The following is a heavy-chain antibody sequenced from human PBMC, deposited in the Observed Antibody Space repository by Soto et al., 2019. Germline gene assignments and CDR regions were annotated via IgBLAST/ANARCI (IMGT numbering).Heavy chain of an antibody. V-gene: IGHV1-46*01. J-gene: IGHJ3*02. Sequence: QVQLVQSGAEVKKPGASVKVSCKASGYTFTSYYMHWVRQAPGQGLEWKGIINPSGGSTSYAQKFRGALTLSRATSTSPVYLELSSLRSEDTAVYYSARGMTTVTSEAFDIWGQGTVVTVSS. CDR1: GYTFTSYY. CDR2: INPSGGST. CDR3: ARGMTTVTSEAFDI. D-gene: IGHD4-4*01.